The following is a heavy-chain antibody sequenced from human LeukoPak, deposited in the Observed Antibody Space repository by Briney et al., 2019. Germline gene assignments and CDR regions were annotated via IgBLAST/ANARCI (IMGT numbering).Heavy chain of an antibody. CDR2: IYDSGST. Sequence: SETLSLTCTVSGGSISGYYWSWIRQPPGEGLEWIGYIYDSGSTTYNPSLKSRVTMSVDTSKNQFSLKLSSVTAADTAVYYCARAPGAPRGYYAGGFDVWGQGTLVTVSS. J-gene: IGHJ3*01. V-gene: IGHV4-59*12. D-gene: IGHD3-22*01. CDR1: GGSISGYY. CDR3: ARAPGAPRGYYAGGFDV.